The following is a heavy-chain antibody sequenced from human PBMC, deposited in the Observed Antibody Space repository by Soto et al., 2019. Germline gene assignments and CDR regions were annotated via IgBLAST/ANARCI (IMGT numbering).Heavy chain of an antibody. V-gene: IGHV4-39*06. CDR1: GVSVNIGTYY. D-gene: IGHD3-9*01. CDR3: ARVPVRSYDILTGYYPYYYYGMDV. CDR2: INHGGST. Sequence: PSETLSLTCTVPGVSVNIGTYYLSWIRKPPGKGLEWIGEINHGGSTNYNPSLKSRVTISVDTSKNQFPLKLSSVTAADTAVYYCARVPVRSYDILTGYYPYYYYGMDVWGQGTTVTVSS. J-gene: IGHJ6*02.